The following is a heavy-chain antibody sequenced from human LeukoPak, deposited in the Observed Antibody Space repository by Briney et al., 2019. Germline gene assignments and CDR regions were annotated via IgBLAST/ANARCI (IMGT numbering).Heavy chain of an antibody. Sequence: PVASVKVSCKASGGTFSSYAISWVRQAPGQGLEWMGRIIPILGIANYAQKFQGRVTITAYKSTSTAYMELSSLRSEDTAVYYCARGRIAVAGREAFDIWGQGTMVTVSS. J-gene: IGHJ3*02. CDR1: GGTFSSYA. CDR2: IIPILGIA. CDR3: ARGRIAVAGREAFDI. V-gene: IGHV1-69*04. D-gene: IGHD6-19*01.